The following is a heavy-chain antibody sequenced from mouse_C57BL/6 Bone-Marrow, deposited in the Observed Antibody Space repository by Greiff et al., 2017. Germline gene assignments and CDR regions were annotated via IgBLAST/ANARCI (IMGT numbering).Heavy chain of an antibody. CDR3: TFITTVVAPYYFDY. Sequence: EVQLQQSGAELVRPGASVKLSCTASGFNIKDDYMHWVKQRPEQGLEWIGWIDPENGDTEYASKFQGKATITADTSSNTAYLQLSSLTSEDTAVYYCTFITTVVAPYYFDYWGQGTTLTVSS. D-gene: IGHD1-1*01. J-gene: IGHJ2*01. CDR2: IDPENGDT. CDR1: GFNIKDDY. V-gene: IGHV14-4*01.